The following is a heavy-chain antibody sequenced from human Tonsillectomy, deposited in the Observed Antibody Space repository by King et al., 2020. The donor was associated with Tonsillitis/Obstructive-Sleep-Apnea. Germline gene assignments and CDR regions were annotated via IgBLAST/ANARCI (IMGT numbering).Heavy chain of an antibody. CDR1: GFTFSSYA. CDR3: AKDQEIVVVPAAGFDP. V-gene: IGHV3-23*04. CDR2: ISGSGGST. J-gene: IGHJ5*02. Sequence: VQLVESGGGLLQPGGSLRLSCAASGFTFSSYAMNWVRQAPGKGLEWVSVISGSGGSTYYADSVKGRFTISRDNSKNTLYLQMNSLRVEETAVYYCAKDQEIVVVPAAGFDPWGQGTLVTVSS. D-gene: IGHD2-2*01.